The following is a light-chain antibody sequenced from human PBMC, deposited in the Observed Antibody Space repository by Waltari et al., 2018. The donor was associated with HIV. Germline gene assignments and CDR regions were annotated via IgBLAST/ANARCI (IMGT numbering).Light chain of an antibody. J-gene: IGKJ4*01. Sequence: DIVMTQSPDXLAXALGERATIXXKSXHSLXYGSNNKRYLAWYQQKPGQPPKLLIYWASTRESXVPDRFSGSGSGTDFTLTISSLQAEDVAVYYCQQXXXTPLTFGGGTXV. CDR1: HSLXYGSNNKRY. V-gene: IGKV4-1*01. CDR3: QQXXXTPLT. CDR2: WAS.